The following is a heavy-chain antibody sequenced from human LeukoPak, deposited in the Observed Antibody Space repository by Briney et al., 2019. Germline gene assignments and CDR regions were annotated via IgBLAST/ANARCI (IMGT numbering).Heavy chain of an antibody. CDR2: ISSSIITI. CDR1: GFTFNSYS. CDR3: ASEGPYYDSSGYPTRTDAFDI. V-gene: IGHV3-48*01. D-gene: IGHD3-22*01. J-gene: IGHJ3*02. Sequence: GGSLRLSCAASGFTFNSYSMNWVRQAPGKGLEWVSYISSSIITIYYADSVKGRFTISRDNAKNSLYLQMNSLRAEDTAVYYCASEGPYYDSSGYPTRTDAFDIWGQGTMVTVSS.